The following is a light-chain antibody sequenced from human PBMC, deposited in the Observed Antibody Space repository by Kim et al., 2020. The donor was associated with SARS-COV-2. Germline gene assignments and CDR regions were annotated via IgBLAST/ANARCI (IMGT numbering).Light chain of an antibody. CDR1: QNVRSN. Sequence: SVSPGERVTLSCRASQNVRSNLAWYQQKPGQAPRLLIYGASNRATGIPARFSGSGSGTQFTLTISSLQSEDVAVYYCQQYNNWPLTFGGGTKV. V-gene: IGKV3-15*01. CDR3: QQYNNWPLT. CDR2: GAS. J-gene: IGKJ4*01.